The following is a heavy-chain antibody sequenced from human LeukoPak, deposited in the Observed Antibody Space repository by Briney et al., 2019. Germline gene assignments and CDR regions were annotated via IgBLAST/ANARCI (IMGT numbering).Heavy chain of an antibody. V-gene: IGHV4-34*01. CDR1: GGSFSGYY. J-gene: IGHJ4*02. D-gene: IGHD3-22*01. CDR3: ARSSDGSGYYYPWDY. Sequence: SETLSLTCAVYGGSFSGYYWSWIRQPPGKGLEWIGEINHSGSTNYNPSLKSRVTISVDTSKNQFSLKLSSVTAADTAVYYCARSSDGSGYYYPWDYWGQGTLVTVSS. CDR2: INHSGST.